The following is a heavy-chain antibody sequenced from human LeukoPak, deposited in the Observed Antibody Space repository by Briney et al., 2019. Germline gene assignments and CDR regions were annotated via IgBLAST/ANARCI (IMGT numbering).Heavy chain of an antibody. CDR2: ISGSGGST. V-gene: IGHV3-23*01. D-gene: IGHD4/OR15-4a*01. CDR3: AKDTYDYSVS. Sequence: PGGSLRLSCAASGFTFISYAMSWVRQAPGKGLEWVSAISGSGGSTYYADSVNGPFTISIHNANNTLYLQMNSLRAEETAVYYCAKDTYDYSVSWGQGTLVTVSS. CDR1: GFTFISYA. J-gene: IGHJ5*02.